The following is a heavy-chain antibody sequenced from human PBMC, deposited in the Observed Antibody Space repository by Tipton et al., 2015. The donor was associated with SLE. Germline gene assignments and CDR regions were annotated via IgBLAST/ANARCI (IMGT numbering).Heavy chain of an antibody. D-gene: IGHD1-14*01. CDR1: GFTFSSYG. J-gene: IGHJ5*02. Sequence: SLRLSCAASGFTFSSYGMHWVRQAPGKGLEWVAVISYDGSNKYYADSVKGRFTISRDNSKNTLYLQMNSLRAEDTAVYYCARVTNRGCRDDVCFGDWFDPWGQGTLVTVSS. CDR3: ARVTNRGCRDDVCFGDWFDP. CDR2: ISYDGSNK. V-gene: IGHV3-30*12.